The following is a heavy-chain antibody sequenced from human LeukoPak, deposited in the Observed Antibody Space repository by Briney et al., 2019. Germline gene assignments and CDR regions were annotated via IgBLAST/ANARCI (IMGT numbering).Heavy chain of an antibody. CDR2: FDPEDGET. CDR3: ARSRLYYDSSGYYFDY. Sequence: ASVKVSCKVSGCTLTELSMHWVRQAPGKGLEWMGGFDPEDGETIYAQKFQGRVTMTEDTSTDTAYMELSSLRSEDTAVYYCARSRLYYDSSGYYFDYWGQGTLVTVSS. V-gene: IGHV1-24*01. CDR1: GCTLTELS. J-gene: IGHJ4*02. D-gene: IGHD3-22*01.